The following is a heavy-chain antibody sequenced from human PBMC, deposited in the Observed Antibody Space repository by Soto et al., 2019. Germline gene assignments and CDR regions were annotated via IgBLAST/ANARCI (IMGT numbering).Heavy chain of an antibody. CDR2: IIPMFGTA. Sequence: QVQLVQSGAEVKKPESSVKVSCKAPGGTFSTYAISWVRQAPGQGLEWMGGIIPMFGTANYAQRFQDRVTITAHESTNTVYMELSRLRSEDTAVYFCASGIQLWLRRINTGYSGWGQGTLVTVSS. CDR3: ASGIQLWLRRINTGYSG. J-gene: IGHJ4*02. CDR1: GGTFSTYA. D-gene: IGHD5-18*01. V-gene: IGHV1-69*12.